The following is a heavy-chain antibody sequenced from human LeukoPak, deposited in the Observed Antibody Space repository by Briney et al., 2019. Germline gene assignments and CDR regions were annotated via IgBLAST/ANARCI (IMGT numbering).Heavy chain of an antibody. V-gene: IGHV1-2*02. CDR1: GYIFTGHY. J-gene: IGHJ4*02. D-gene: IGHD6-13*01. CDR2: INPNSGGT. CDR3: ARGWIAAAGRVVY. Sequence: GASVKVSCKTSGYIFTGHYMHWVRQAPGQGLEWMGWINPNSGGTNYAQKFQGRVTMTRDTSISTAYMELSRLRSDDTAVYYCARGWIAAAGRVVYWGQGTLVTVSS.